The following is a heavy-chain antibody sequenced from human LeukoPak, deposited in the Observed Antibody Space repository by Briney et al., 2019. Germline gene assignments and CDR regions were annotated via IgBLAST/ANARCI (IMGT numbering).Heavy chain of an antibody. CDR2: INPNSGGT. V-gene: IGHV1-2*02. CDR1: GGTFSSYA. D-gene: IGHD3-10*01. CDR3: ARDRSITMVRGDLNWFDP. Sequence: ASVKVSCKASGGTFSSYAISWVRQAPGQGLEWMGWINPNSGGTNYAQKFQGRVTMTRDTSISTAYMELSRLRSDDTAVYYCARDRSITMVRGDLNWFDPWGQGTLVTVSS. J-gene: IGHJ5*02.